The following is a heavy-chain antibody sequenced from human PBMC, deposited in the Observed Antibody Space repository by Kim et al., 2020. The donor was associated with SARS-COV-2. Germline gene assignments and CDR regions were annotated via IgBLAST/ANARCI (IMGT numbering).Heavy chain of an antibody. J-gene: IGHJ5*02. CDR1: GFTFSSYS. CDR2: ISSSSYI. V-gene: IGHV3-21*01. CDR3: ARVFTRGA. Sequence: GGSLRLSCAASGFTFSSYSMNWVRQAPGKGLESVSSISSSSYIYYADSVKGRFTISRDNAKNSLYLQMNSLRAEDTAVYYCARVFTRGAWGQGTLVTVSS. D-gene: IGHD3-3*01.